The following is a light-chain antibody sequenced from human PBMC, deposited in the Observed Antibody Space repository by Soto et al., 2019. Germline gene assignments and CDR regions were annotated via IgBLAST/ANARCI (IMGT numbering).Light chain of an antibody. CDR3: QQYYSFPFT. CDR1: QSISSW. V-gene: IGKV1-5*01. CDR2: DAS. J-gene: IGKJ3*01. Sequence: GDRVTITCRASQSISSWLAWYQQKPGKAPKLLIYDASSLESGVPSRFSGSGSGTDFTLTISCLQSEDFATYYCQQYYSFPFTFGPGTKVDIK.